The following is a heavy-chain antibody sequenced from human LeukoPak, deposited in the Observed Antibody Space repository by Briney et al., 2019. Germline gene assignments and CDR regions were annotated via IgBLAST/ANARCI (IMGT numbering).Heavy chain of an antibody. CDR2: ISSSSSYI. Sequence: GGSLRLSCAASGFTFSSYSMNWVRQAPGKGLEWVSSISSSSSYIYYADSVKGRFTIPRDNAKNSLYLQMNSLRAEDTAVYYCARAREWELGDYWGQGTLVTVSS. CDR3: ARAREWELGDY. CDR1: GFTFSSYS. V-gene: IGHV3-21*01. J-gene: IGHJ4*02. D-gene: IGHD1-26*01.